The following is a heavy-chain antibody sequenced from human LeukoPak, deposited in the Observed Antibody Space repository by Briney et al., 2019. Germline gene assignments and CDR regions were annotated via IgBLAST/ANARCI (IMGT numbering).Heavy chain of an antibody. V-gene: IGHV3-48*02. CDR3: ARAAGGSYSTFDC. CDR2: ISSTSTTI. J-gene: IGHJ4*02. CDR1: GFTFSSHS. Sequence: GGSLRLSCAASGFTFSSHSMNWVRQAPGKGLEWLSFISSTSTTIFYADSVEGRFTISRDNAKNSLYLQMNSLRDEDTSVYYCARAAGGSYSTFDCWGQGTLVTVSS. D-gene: IGHD1-26*01.